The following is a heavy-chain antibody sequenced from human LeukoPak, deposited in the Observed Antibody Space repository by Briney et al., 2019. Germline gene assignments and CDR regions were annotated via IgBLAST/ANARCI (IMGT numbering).Heavy chain of an antibody. V-gene: IGHV1-69*13. D-gene: IGHD1-7*01. CDR2: IIPIFGTA. CDR1: GYTFTSYY. Sequence: GASVKVSCKASGYTFTSYYMHWVRQAPGQGLEWMGGIIPIFGTANYAQKFQGRVTITADESTSTAYMELSSLRSEDTAVYYCARDDHNWNYRDDAFDIWGQGTMVTVSS. J-gene: IGHJ3*02. CDR3: ARDDHNWNYRDDAFDI.